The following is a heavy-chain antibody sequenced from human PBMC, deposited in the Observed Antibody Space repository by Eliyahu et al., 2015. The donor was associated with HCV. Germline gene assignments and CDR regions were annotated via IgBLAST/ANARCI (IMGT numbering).Heavy chain of an antibody. D-gene: IGHD2-2*01. Sequence: EVQLVETGGGLIQLGGSLRLSCAASEFXVSSNXRSWVRQAPGEGVEWGSTIYSDGNTYYTDSVKGRFTISRDNSKNTLYLQMNSLRAEDSAVYFCASFIVVVPVAKRGNDVFDIWGQGTLVTVSS. J-gene: IGHJ3*02. CDR1: EFXVSSNX. V-gene: IGHV3-53*02. CDR3: ASFIVVVPVAKRGNDVFDI. CDR2: IYSDGNT.